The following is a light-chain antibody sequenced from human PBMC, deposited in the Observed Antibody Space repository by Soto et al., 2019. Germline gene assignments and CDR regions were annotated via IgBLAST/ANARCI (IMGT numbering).Light chain of an antibody. CDR2: EAS. CDR1: SSDVGSYDL. J-gene: IGLJ1*01. V-gene: IGLV2-23*01. CDR3: CSYAGDSTYV. Sequence: QSALTQPASVSGSPGQSITIPCTGTSSDVGSYDLVSWYQQYPGKAPKLMIYEASERPSGVSYRFSGSKSANTASLTISGLQAEDEADYYCCSYAGDSTYVFGTGTKVTVL.